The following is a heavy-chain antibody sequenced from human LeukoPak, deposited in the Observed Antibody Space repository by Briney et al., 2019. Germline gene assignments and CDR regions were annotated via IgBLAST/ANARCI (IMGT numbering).Heavy chain of an antibody. CDR3: AKVPGDIVVEVAATLPNYYGMDV. D-gene: IGHD2-15*01. V-gene: IGHV3-30*18. CDR2: ISYDGSNK. J-gene: IGHJ6*02. CDR1: GFTFSSYG. Sequence: PGGSLRLSCAASGFTFSSYGMHWVRQAPGKGLEWVAVISYDGSNKYYADSVKGRFTISRDNSKNTLYMQMNSLRAEDTAVYYCAKVPGDIVVEVAATLPNYYGMDVWGQGTTVTVSS.